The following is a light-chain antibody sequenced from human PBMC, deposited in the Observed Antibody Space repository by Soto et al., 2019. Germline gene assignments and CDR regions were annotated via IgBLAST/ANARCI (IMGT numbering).Light chain of an antibody. J-gene: IGKJ1*01. Sequence: EAVLTPSQGALSLTPGERVTLYCRASRNINGNYLGWYQLKRGQAPRLLIYGTSTRATGIPDRFSGSGSGTDFTLTISRLEPEDFAVYYCQQYGSSPWPFGQGTKV. V-gene: IGKV3-20*01. CDR1: RNINGNY. CDR2: GTS. CDR3: QQYGSSPWP.